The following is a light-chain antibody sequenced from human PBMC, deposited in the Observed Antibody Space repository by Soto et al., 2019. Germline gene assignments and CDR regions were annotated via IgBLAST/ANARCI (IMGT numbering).Light chain of an antibody. CDR1: QSTSSN. CDR2: DAS. V-gene: IGKV3-20*01. CDR3: QQYGSSGT. J-gene: IGKJ1*01. Sequence: EIVMTQSPATLRVSPGERATLSCRASQSTSSNLAWYQQKPGQDPRLLIYDASTRANGIPDRFSGRGSGKDFTLTISGLEPEDFAVYYCQQYGSSGTFGQGTRWIS.